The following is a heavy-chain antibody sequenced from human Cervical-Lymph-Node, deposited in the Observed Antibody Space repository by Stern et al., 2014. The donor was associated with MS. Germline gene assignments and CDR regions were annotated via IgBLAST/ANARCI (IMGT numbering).Heavy chain of an antibody. CDR1: GFTVRRDY. CDR3: ARDTSSPERSDW. Sequence: EVQLVESGGGVIQPGGSLRLSCTASGFTVRRDYMTWVRQAPGTGLAWVSLITNVGSTFYTDSVKGRFTISRDDSKNTVYLHMTSLRAEDTAMYYCARDTSSPERSDWWGQGTLVTVSS. CDR2: ITNVGST. J-gene: IGHJ4*02. D-gene: IGHD1-1*01. V-gene: IGHV3-53*01.